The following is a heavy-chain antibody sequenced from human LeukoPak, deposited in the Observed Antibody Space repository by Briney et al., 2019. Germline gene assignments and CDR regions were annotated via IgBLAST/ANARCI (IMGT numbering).Heavy chain of an antibody. CDR3: ARDFRAYYDFWSGYENIDY. D-gene: IGHD3-3*01. CDR2: ISYDGSNK. Sequence: GRSLRLSCAASGFTFSSYAMHWVRQAPGKGLEWVAVISYDGSNKYYADSVKGRFTISRDNSKNTLYLQMNSLRAEDTAVYYCARDFRAYYDFWSGYENIDYWGQGTLVTVSS. J-gene: IGHJ4*02. V-gene: IGHV3-30-3*01. CDR1: GFTFSSYA.